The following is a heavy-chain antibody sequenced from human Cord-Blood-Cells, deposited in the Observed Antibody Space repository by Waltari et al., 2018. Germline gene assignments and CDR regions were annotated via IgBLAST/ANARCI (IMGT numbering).Heavy chain of an antibody. Sequence: QVQLVQSGAEVKKPGASVKVSCKASGYTFTGYYMHWVRQAPGQGLEWKGWINTNSGGTNKAQKFQGRVTMTRDTSISTAYMELSRLRSDDTAVYYCARGLNYYGSGSYEYFQHWGQGTLVTVSS. J-gene: IGHJ1*01. V-gene: IGHV1-2*02. CDR2: INTNSGGT. CDR3: ARGLNYYGSGSYEYFQH. CDR1: GYTFTGYY. D-gene: IGHD3-10*01.